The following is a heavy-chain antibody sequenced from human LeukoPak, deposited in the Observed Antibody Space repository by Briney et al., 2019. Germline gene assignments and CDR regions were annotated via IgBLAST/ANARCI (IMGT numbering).Heavy chain of an antibody. CDR1: GSTFTSNY. V-gene: IGHV1-46*01. CDR3: ERDAYSSSWYFDY. D-gene: IGHD6-13*01. Sequence: ASVNVSFKSSGSTFTSNYLHWLWLPPAPGLGWMGIIIPSGGRTSYAQKFQGRVTKTRGTSTSTAYIELSSLRSDDTAVYFRERDAYSSSWYFDYWGQRTLVTVSS. CDR2: IIPSGGRT. J-gene: IGHJ4*02.